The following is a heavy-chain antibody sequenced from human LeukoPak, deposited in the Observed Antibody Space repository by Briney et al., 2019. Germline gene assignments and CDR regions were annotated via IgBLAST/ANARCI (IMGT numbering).Heavy chain of an antibody. J-gene: IGHJ4*02. V-gene: IGHV3-23*01. CDR3: ARAISSSPATGGY. D-gene: IGHD6-6*01. Sequence: PGGTLRLSCAASGFTFSSYGMSWVRQAPGKGLEWVSAISGSGGSTYYADSVKGRFTISRDNSKNTLYLQMNSLRAEDTAVYYCARAISSSPATGGYWGQGTLVTVSS. CDR2: ISGSGGST. CDR1: GFTFSSYG.